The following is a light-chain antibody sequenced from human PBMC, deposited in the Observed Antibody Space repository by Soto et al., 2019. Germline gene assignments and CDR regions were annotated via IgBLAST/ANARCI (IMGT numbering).Light chain of an antibody. J-gene: IGLJ2*01. V-gene: IGLV7-46*01. Sequence: QAVVTQEPSLSVSPGGTVTLTCGSSTGAVTSGQYPYWFQQKPGQAPRTLIHDTSKKHSWTPARFSGSLLGGKAALTLSGAQPEDEAEYYCCSYAGSSNVVFGGGTKLTVL. CDR2: DTS. CDR1: TGAVTSGQY. CDR3: CSYAGSSNVV.